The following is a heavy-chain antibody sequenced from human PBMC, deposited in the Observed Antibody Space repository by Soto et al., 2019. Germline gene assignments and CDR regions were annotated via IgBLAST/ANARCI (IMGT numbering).Heavy chain of an antibody. Sequence: GGSLRLSCAASGFTFSNSWMSWVRQAPGKGLEWVGGIKSKTDGGTTDYAAPVRGRFTIARDESKKTLYLQMNSLKTEDTAVYYCTTTDGYYQYYYGMDVWGPGTTVTVSS. V-gene: IGHV3-15*01. CDR1: GFTFSNSW. D-gene: IGHD1-26*01. J-gene: IGHJ6*02. CDR2: IKSKTDGGTT. CDR3: TTTDGYYQYYYGMDV.